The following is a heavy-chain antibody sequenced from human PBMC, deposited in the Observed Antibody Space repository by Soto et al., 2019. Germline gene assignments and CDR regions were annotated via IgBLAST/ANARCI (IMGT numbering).Heavy chain of an antibody. CDR1: GGTFSSYT. CDR2: IIPILGIA. D-gene: IGHD4-17*01. CDR3: ARGTNGDYVFFYFDY. J-gene: IGHJ4*02. V-gene: IGHV1-69*02. Sequence: SVKVSCKASGGTFSSYTISWVRQAPGQGLEWMGRIIPILGIANYAQKFQGRVTITAGKSTSTAYMELSSLRSEDTAVYYCARGTNGDYVFFYFDYWGQGTLVTVSS.